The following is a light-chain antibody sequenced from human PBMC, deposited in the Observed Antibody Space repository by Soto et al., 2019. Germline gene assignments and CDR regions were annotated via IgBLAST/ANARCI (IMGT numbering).Light chain of an antibody. V-gene: IGKV1-33*01. CDR3: QQYENLPLT. J-gene: IGKJ4*01. CDR2: DAS. Sequence: DIQMTQSPSSLSASVGDRVSITCQASHGISSYLNWYQQKPGKAPKLLIYDASNLETGVPSRFSGSGSGTHFTFTISSLQPEDIAAYDCQQYENLPLTFGGGTKVDIK. CDR1: HGISSY.